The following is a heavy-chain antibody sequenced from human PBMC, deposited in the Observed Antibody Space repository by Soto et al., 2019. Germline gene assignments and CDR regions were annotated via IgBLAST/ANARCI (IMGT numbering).Heavy chain of an antibody. V-gene: IGHV1-2*02. CDR2: INPTSGGT. CDR1: GYTLTGHY. Sequence: QVQLVQSGAEVKHPGASMKVSCKASGYTLTGHYMHWVRQAPGQGLEWLGWINPTSGGTNYAQNFQGRVTMTRDTSISTAYMELSRLTSVDTAVYFCARDDGTTSGVDSWGQGTLVIVSS. CDR3: ARDDGTTSGVDS. D-gene: IGHD1-7*01. J-gene: IGHJ4*02.